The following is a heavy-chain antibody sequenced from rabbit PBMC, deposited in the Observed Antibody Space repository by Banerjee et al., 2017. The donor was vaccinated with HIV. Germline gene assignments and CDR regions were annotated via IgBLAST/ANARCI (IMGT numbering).Heavy chain of an antibody. Sequence: QEQLEESGGGLVKPGASLTLTCKASGFSLNSGYDMCWVRQAPGKGLEWIASTYAGSSGATSSATCAKGRFTISKTSSTTVTLQMTSLTVADTATYFCAREAGTSFSTYGMDLWGPGTLVTVS. J-gene: IGHJ6*01. CDR3: AREAGTSFSTYGMDL. V-gene: IGHV1S45*01. D-gene: IGHD8-1*01. CDR2: TYAGSSGAT. CDR1: GFSLNSGYD.